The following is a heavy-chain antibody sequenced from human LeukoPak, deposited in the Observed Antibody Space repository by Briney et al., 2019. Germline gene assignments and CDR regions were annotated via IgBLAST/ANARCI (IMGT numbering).Heavy chain of an antibody. CDR1: GYSISSGYY. Sequence: PSETLSLTCTVSGYSISSGYYWGWIRQPPGKGLEWIGSIYHSGSTYYNPSVKSRVTISVDTSKNQFSLKLSSVTAADTAVYYCAGEEMANDYWGQGTLVTVSS. CDR2: IYHSGST. D-gene: IGHD5-24*01. V-gene: IGHV4-38-2*02. J-gene: IGHJ4*02. CDR3: AGEEMANDY.